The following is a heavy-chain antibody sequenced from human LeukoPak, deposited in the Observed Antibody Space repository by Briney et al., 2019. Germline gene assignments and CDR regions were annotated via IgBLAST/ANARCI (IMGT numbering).Heavy chain of an antibody. V-gene: IGHV1-69*13. CDR3: ARDLGYCSGGSCYHDWFDP. Sequence: SVKVSCKASGGTFSSYAISWVRQAPGQGLEWMGGIIPIFGTANYAQKFQGRVTTTADESTSTAYMELSSLRSEDTAVYYCARDLGYCSGGSCYHDWFDPWGQGTLVTVSS. D-gene: IGHD2-15*01. CDR1: GGTFSSYA. CDR2: IIPIFGTA. J-gene: IGHJ5*02.